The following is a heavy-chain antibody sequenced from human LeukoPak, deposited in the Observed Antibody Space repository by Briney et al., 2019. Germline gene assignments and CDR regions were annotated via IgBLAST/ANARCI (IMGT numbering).Heavy chain of an antibody. CDR3: ARDQRGSYYGFFDY. Sequence: PGGSLRLSCAASGFTFSSYEMNWVRQAPGKGLEWVSYISSSGSTIYYADSVKGRFTISRDNAKNSLYLQMNSLRAEDTAVYYCARDQRGSYYGFFDYWGQGTLVTVSS. D-gene: IGHD1-26*01. J-gene: IGHJ4*02. CDR2: ISSSGSTI. CDR1: GFTFSSYE. V-gene: IGHV3-48*03.